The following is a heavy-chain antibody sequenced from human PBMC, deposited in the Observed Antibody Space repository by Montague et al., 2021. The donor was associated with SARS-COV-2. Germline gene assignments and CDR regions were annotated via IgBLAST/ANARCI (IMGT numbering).Heavy chain of an antibody. CDR3: VSDSAPSGCGTFCDY. D-gene: IGHD1-26*01. CDR2: VYYSRSS. CDR1: GDSVSHDF. J-gene: IGHJ4*02. Sequence: SETLSLTCTVSGDSVSHDFWTWIRQPPGKGLEWIGYVYYSRSSSYNPSLRGRVSIAVDTSKNQFSLRLSTVTAADTAIYYCVSDSAPSGCGTFCDYWGQGTLVTVSS. V-gene: IGHV4-59*02.